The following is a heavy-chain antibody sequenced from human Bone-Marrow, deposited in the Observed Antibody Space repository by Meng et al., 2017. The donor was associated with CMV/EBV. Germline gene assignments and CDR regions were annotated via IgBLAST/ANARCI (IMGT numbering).Heavy chain of an antibody. CDR3: AREETYYDILTGYRSDAFDI. CDR2: ISSSSSYI. D-gene: IGHD3-9*01. Sequence: GESLKISCAASGFTFSTYAMSWVRQAPGKGLEWVSSISSSSSYIYYADSVKGRFTISRDNSKNTLYLQMNSLRAEDTAVYYCAREETYYDILTGYRSDAFDIWGQGTMVTVSS. V-gene: IGHV3-21*01. J-gene: IGHJ3*02. CDR1: GFTFSTYA.